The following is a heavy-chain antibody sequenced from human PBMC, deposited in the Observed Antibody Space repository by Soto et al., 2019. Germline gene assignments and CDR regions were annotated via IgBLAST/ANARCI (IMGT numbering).Heavy chain of an antibody. V-gene: IGHV3-21*01. CDR3: ARDRAAAGHNWFDP. CDR2: ISSSSSYI. J-gene: IGHJ5*02. CDR1: GFTFSSYS. Sequence: GGSLRLSCAASGFTFSSYSMNWVRQAPGKGLEWVSSISSSSSYIYYADSVKGRFTISRDNAKNSLYLQMNSLRAEDTAVYYCARDRAAAGHNWFDPWGQGTLVTVS. D-gene: IGHD6-13*01.